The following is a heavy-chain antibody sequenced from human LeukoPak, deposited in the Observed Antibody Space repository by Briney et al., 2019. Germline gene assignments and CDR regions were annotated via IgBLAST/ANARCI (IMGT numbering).Heavy chain of an antibody. CDR2: INPSGGST. D-gene: IGHD3-22*01. Sequence: GASVKVSCKASGYTFTSYYMHWVRQAPGQGLEWMGIINPSGGSTSYAQKFQGRVTMTRDTSTSTVYMELSSLRSEDTAVYYCARPSNHYCDSSADNAFDIWGQGTMVTVSS. J-gene: IGHJ3*02. V-gene: IGHV1-46*01. CDR3: ARPSNHYCDSSADNAFDI. CDR1: GYTFTSYY.